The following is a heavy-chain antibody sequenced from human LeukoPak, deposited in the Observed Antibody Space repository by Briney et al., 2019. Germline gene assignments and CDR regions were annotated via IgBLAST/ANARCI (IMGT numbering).Heavy chain of an antibody. V-gene: IGHV1-18*01. J-gene: IGHJ6*03. CDR2: ISAYNGNT. D-gene: IGHD2-2*01. CDR1: GYTFTSYG. Sequence: ASVKVSCKASGYTFTSYGISWVRQAPGQGLEWMGWISAYNGNTNYAQKLRGRVTMTTDTSTSTAYMELRSLRSDDTAVYYCARSLPLGYCSSTSCNYYMDVWGKGTTVTVSS. CDR3: ARSLPLGYCSSTSCNYYMDV.